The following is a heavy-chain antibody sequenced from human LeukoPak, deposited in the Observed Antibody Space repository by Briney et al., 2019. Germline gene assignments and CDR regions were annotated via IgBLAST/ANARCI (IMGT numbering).Heavy chain of an antibody. Sequence: KTGGSLRLSCAASGFSFSSYSMNWVRQAPGKGLEWVSPISFSGTYIYYADSLKGRITISRDNARRSLFLQMNSLRAEDTAVYYCARRASTERGHSYGLDYWGQGTLVTVSS. CDR2: ISFSGTYI. D-gene: IGHD5-18*01. CDR3: ARRASTERGHSYGLDY. V-gene: IGHV3-21*01. CDR1: GFSFSSYS. J-gene: IGHJ4*02.